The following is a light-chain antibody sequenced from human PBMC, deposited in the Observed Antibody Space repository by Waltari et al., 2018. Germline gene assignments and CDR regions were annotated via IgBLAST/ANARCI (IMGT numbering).Light chain of an antibody. Sequence: QSALTQPASVSGSPGPSITISCPGTSSDVGGYTSISWYQQHPGKAPKLMIYEVSNRPSGVSNRFSGSKSGNTDSLTISGLQAEDEADYYCSSYTSSSTLEHVVFGGGTKLTVL. CDR2: EVS. CDR3: SSYTSSSTLEHVV. J-gene: IGLJ2*01. CDR1: SSDVGGYTS. V-gene: IGLV2-14*01.